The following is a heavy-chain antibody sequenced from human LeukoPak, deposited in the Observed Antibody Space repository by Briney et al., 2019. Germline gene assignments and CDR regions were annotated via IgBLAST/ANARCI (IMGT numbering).Heavy chain of an antibody. J-gene: IGHJ4*02. CDR2: IYTSGST. V-gene: IGHV4-61*02. D-gene: IGHD2-2*01. CDR3: ARENIVVVPAALYDY. CDR1: GGSISSGSYY. Sequence: SETLSLTCTVSGGSISSGSYYWSWIRQPAGKGLEWIGRIYTSGSTNYNPSLKSRVTISVDTSKNQFSLKLSSVTAADTAVYYCARENIVVVPAALYDYWGQGTLVTVSS.